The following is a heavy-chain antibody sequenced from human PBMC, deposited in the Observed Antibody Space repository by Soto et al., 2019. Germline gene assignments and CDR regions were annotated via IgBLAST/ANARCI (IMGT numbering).Heavy chain of an antibody. J-gene: IGHJ6*01. V-gene: IGHV3-23*01. CDR2: ISNSGGST. CDR1: GFTFSSFA. Sequence: EVQLLESGGGLVQPGGSLRLSCAASGFTFSSFAMSWVRQAPVKGLELVSAISNSGGSTYYADSVKGRFTISRDNSKNTRYLQMNSLRAEDTAVYYCAKVFDYYYYGMDVWGQGTTVTVSS. CDR3: AKVFDYYYYGMDV.